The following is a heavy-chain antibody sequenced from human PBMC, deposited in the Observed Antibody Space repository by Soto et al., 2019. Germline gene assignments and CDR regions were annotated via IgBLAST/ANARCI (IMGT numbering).Heavy chain of an antibody. CDR2: VNPKSGRT. J-gene: IGHJ4*02. CDR1: GYSFINSD. Sequence: QVQLIQSGAEVKRPGASVKVSCKASGYSFINSDINWVRRASGQGLAWMGLVNPKSGRTVSAQKFQGRVSMTRNVSISTAFLELSSLTSEDTAVYYCARTPTDFWGQGTQVTVSS. CDR3: ARTPTDF. V-gene: IGHV1-8*01.